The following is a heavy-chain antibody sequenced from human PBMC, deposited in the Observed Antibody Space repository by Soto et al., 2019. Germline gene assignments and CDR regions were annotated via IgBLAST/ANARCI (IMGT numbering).Heavy chain of an antibody. V-gene: IGHV3-30-3*01. CDR2: ISYDGSNK. CDR1: GFTFSSYA. CDR3: ARDPQGADHYDY. J-gene: IGHJ4*02. Sequence: GGSLRLSCAASGFTFSSYAMHWVRQAPGKGLEWVAVISYDGSNKYYADSVKGRFTISRDNSKNTLYLQMNSLRAEDTAVYYCARDPQGADHYDYWGQGTLVTVSS. D-gene: IGHD1-26*01.